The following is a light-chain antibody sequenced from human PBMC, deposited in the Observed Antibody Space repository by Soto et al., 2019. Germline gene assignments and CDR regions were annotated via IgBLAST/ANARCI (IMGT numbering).Light chain of an antibody. J-gene: IGKJ4*01. CDR3: QQSDGTPLT. CDR1: QSISNY. Sequence: DMEMTQSPSSLSASVGDRVTITCRASQSISNYLNWYQHKPGKVPKLLIYAASSLQSGVPTRFNGSGSRTDFTLTINSLHPEDFATFYFQQSDGTPLTFGGGTKIEIK. V-gene: IGKV1-39*01. CDR2: AAS.